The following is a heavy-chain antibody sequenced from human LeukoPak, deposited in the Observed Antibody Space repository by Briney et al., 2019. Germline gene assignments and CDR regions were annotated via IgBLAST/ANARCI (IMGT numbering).Heavy chain of an antibody. D-gene: IGHD4/OR15-4a*01. CDR3: VRSVKLVLITYHHYYMDV. Sequence: SETLSLTCAVYGGSFSGYYWTWIRQSPGKGLKWIGDINHSGRTNYNPSLKSRVTISADTSKNQFSLKMTSMTAADTAVYYCVRSVKLVLITYHHYYMDVWGKGTTVTVSS. CDR2: INHSGRT. CDR1: GGSFSGYY. V-gene: IGHV4-34*01. J-gene: IGHJ6*03.